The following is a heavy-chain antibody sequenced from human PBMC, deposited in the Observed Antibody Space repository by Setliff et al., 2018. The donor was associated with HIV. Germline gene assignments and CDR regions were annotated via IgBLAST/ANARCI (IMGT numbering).Heavy chain of an antibody. J-gene: IGHJ6*03. Sequence: SETLSLTCAIPDQLISSGNYWGWIRQPPGRGLEWIGSVYDSGNTYYKPALESRAAISLDTSMNQFSLKLSSVTAADTAMYYCVRGGDGSSWIYYYYYMDLWGEGTTVTVSS. CDR1: DQLISSGNY. V-gene: IGHV4-38-2*01. CDR2: VYDSGNT. D-gene: IGHD6-13*01. CDR3: VRGGDGSSWIYYYYYMDL.